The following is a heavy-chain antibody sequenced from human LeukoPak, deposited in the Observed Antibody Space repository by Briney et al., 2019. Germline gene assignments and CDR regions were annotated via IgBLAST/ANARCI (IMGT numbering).Heavy chain of an antibody. CDR1: GFTFSDFR. Sequence: GGSLRLSCAVSGFTFSDFRMSWVRQAPGKGLEWVSYINSSASNTYYADSVKGRFTVSRDNAKNSLYLQMNSLRAEDTPVYYCARDGPSTGWDSDFWGRGTLVTVSS. D-gene: IGHD6-25*01. CDR3: ARDGPSTGWDSDF. V-gene: IGHV3-11*01. CDR2: INSSASNT. J-gene: IGHJ4*02.